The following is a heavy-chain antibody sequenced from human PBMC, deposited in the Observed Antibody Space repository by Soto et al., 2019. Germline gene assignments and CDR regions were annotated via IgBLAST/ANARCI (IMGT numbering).Heavy chain of an antibody. CDR2: IYHSGSP. CDR3: ARWAGGYSGYVDL. V-gene: IGHV4-31*03. J-gene: IGHJ5*02. CDR1: GGSISSGSYY. Sequence: SETLSLTCTVSGGSISSGSYYWSWIRQFPGKGLEWIGFIYHSGSPSYNPSLKTRFTISIDTSQNQISLRLSSVTGADTAVYYCARWAGGYSGYVDLWGPGTLVTVSS. D-gene: IGHD5-12*01.